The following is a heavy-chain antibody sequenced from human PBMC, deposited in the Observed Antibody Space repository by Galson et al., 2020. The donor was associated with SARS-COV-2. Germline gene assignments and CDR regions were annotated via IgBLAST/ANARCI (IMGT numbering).Heavy chain of an antibody. Sequence: AESLSLSCAVSGFSFSTNSVNWVRQAPGKGLERASYNSTRRNYMYYAASVNGRFTISRDNAKNSLLLQMNSLRVEDTAVYYCASGGYTTGWGAFEIWCRGTKGTDS. D-gene: IGHD2-8*02. CDR2: NSTRRNYM. V-gene: IGHV3-21*01. J-gene: IGHJ3*02. CDR1: GFSFSTNS. CDR3: ASGGYTTGWGAFEI.